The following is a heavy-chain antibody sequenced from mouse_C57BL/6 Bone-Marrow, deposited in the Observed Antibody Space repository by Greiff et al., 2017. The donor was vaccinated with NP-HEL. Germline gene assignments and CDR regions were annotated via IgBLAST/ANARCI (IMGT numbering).Heavy chain of an antibody. D-gene: IGHD1-1*01. CDR2: IWSGGST. V-gene: IGHV2-2*01. CDR3: ARDYYGSRSWFAY. CDR1: GFSLTSYG. J-gene: IGHJ3*01. Sequence: QVQLKESGPGLVQPSQSLSITCTVSGFSLTSYGVHWVRQSPGKGLEWLGVIWSGGSTDYNAAFISRLSISKDNSKSQVFFKMNSLQADDTAIYDCARDYYGSRSWFAYWGQGTLVTVSA.